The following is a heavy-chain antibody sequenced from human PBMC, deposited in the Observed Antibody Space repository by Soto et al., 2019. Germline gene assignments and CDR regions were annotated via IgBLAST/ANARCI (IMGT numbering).Heavy chain of an antibody. Sequence: QVQLVESGGGVVQPGRSLRLSCAASGFTFSSYAMQWVRQAPGKGLEWVAVISYDGSDKYYADSVKGRFTISRDNSKNPQNLQMNSLRADDTAVYYCAKALGELSPESYDYWGQGTLITVSS. CDR3: AKALGELSPESYDY. CDR2: ISYDGSDK. D-gene: IGHD3-16*02. J-gene: IGHJ4*02. V-gene: IGHV3-30*18. CDR1: GFTFSSYA.